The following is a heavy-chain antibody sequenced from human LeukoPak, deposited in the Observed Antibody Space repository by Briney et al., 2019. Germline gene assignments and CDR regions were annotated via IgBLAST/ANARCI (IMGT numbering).Heavy chain of an antibody. CDR1: GFTFTNYY. CDR3: TRDPDG. CDR2: IYSGGDT. Sequence: GGSLRLSCAASGFTFTNYYMSWVRQAPGKGLEWVSVIYSGGDTFHTDSVKGMFTLSRDNSKNILYLQMNSLRAEDTAVYYCTRDPDGWGQGTLVTVSS. V-gene: IGHV3-66*01. J-gene: IGHJ4*02.